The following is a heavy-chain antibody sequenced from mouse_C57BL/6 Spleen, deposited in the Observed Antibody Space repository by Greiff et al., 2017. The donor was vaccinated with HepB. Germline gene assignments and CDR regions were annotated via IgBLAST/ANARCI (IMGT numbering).Heavy chain of an antibody. CDR2: ISYSGST. CDR1: GYSITSDY. J-gene: IGHJ1*03. CDR3: ARDYYGMGYFDV. V-gene: IGHV3-8*01. D-gene: IGHD1-1*01. Sequence: EVKLEESGPGLAKPSQTLSLTCSVPGYSITSDYWTWIRKFPGNKLEYMGYISYSGSTYYNPSLKSRISITRDTSKNQYYLQLNSVTTEDTATYYCARDYYGMGYFDVWGTGTTVTVAS.